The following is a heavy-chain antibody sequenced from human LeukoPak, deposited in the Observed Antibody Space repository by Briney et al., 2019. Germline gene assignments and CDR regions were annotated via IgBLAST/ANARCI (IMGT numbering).Heavy chain of an antibody. CDR1: GFTFDDYA. V-gene: IGHV3-9*01. CDR3: ARDLPYCTNGVCLNDAFDI. D-gene: IGHD2-8*01. J-gene: IGHJ3*02. Sequence: GGSLRLSCAASGFTFDDYAMHWVRQAPGKGLEWVSGISWNSGSIGYADSVKGRFTISRDNAKNTLYLQMNSLRAEDTAVYYCARDLPYCTNGVCLNDAFDIWGQGTMVTVSS. CDR2: ISWNSGSI.